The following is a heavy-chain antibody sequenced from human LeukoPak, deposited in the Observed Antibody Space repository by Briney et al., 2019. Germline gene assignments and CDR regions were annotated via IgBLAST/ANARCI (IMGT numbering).Heavy chain of an antibody. J-gene: IGHJ6*03. D-gene: IGHD2-15*01. CDR1: GFTFSSYG. CDR3: AKDENCSGGSCYSTDYYYMDV. Sequence: PGGSLRLSCAASGFTFSSYGMHWVRQAPGKGLEWVAFIRYDGSNKYYADSVKGRFTISRDNSKNTLYLQMNSLRAEDTAVYYCAKDENCSGGSCYSTDYYYMDVWGKGTTVTVSS. V-gene: IGHV3-30*02. CDR2: IRYDGSNK.